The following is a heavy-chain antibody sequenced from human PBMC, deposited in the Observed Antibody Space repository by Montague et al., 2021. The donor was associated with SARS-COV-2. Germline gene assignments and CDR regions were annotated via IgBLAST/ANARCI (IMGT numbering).Heavy chain of an antibody. D-gene: IGHD6-13*01. J-gene: IGHJ6*02. Sequence: SETLSLTCRVSGDSISTSTWWTWVRQTPGTGLEWIGEIFHSGTINYNPSLKSRVSISVDKSNNQFSLRLSSLIAAGTAVYYCATLSRRTAAGTRDYFGLDVWGQGTTVVVSS. V-gene: IGHV4-4*02. CDR3: ATLSRRTAAGTRDYFGLDV. CDR1: GDSISTSTW. CDR2: IFHSGTI.